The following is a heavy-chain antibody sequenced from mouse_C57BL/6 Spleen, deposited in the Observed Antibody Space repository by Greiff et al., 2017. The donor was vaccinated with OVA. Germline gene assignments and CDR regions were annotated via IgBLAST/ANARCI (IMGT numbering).Heavy chain of an antibody. Sequence: DVMLVESGPGLAKPSQTLSLTCSVTGYSITSDYWNWIRKFPGNKLEYMGYISYSGSTYYNPSLKSRISITRDTSKNQYYLQLNSVTTEDTATYYCARSFYSNYWYFDVWGTGTTVTVSS. CDR3: ARSFYSNYWYFDV. D-gene: IGHD2-5*01. CDR1: GYSITSDY. J-gene: IGHJ1*03. V-gene: IGHV3-8*01. CDR2: ISYSGST.